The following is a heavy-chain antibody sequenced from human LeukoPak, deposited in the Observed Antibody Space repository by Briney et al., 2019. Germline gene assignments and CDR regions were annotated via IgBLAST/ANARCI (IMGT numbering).Heavy chain of an antibody. D-gene: IGHD3-9*01. J-gene: IGHJ4*02. V-gene: IGHV3-33*01. Sequence: PGGSLRLSCAASGFTFSSYGMHWVRQAPGKGLEWVAGIWYDGSSKYYEDSVKGRFTISRDNSKNKLSLQMNSLRAEDTAVYYCASRIRYFDMFYSYYMDDWGQGTPVTVSS. CDR3: ASRIRYFDMFYSYYMDD. CDR2: IWYDGSSK. CDR1: GFTFSSYG.